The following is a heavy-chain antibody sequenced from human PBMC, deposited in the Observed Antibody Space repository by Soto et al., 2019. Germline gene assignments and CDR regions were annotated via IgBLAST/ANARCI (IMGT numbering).Heavy chain of an antibody. CDR1: GYTFTSYG. Sequence: QVQLVQSGAEVKKPGASVKVSCKASGYTFTSYGITWVRQAPGQGLEWMGWISAYNGNTNYAQKLQGRVNMTTDTSPRTAYVALRSMRSADTAVYYCAGDRGSYALDYWGQGTLVTVSS. J-gene: IGHJ4*02. CDR3: AGDRGSYALDY. V-gene: IGHV1-18*01. CDR2: ISAYNGNT. D-gene: IGHD1-26*01.